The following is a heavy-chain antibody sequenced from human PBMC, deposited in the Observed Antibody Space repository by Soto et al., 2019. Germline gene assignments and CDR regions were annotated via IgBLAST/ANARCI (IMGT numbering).Heavy chain of an antibody. CDR2: INSDGSRT. Sequence: GGSLRLSCAASGFTFTDYWTHWVRQAPGKGLVWVSRINSDGSRTSCADSVTGRFTISRDNAKNTLYPQMNSLRVEDTALYYCARETYRGFYFDYWGQGTLVTVSS. CDR1: GFTFTDYW. D-gene: IGHD4-4*01. J-gene: IGHJ4*02. CDR3: ARETYRGFYFDY. V-gene: IGHV3-74*01.